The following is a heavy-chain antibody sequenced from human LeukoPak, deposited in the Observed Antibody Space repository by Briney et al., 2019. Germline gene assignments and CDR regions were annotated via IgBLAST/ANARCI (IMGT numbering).Heavy chain of an antibody. V-gene: IGHV3-30*18. Sequence: GGSLRLSCAASGFTFSSYGMHWDRQAPGKGLGWEAVISYDGSNKYYADSVKGRFTISRDNSKNTLYLQMNSLSAEDTAVYYCAKVVYSGYDSYYYGMDVWGQGTTVTVSS. D-gene: IGHD5-12*01. CDR3: AKVVYSGYDSYYYGMDV. CDR2: ISYDGSNK. CDR1: GFTFSSYG. J-gene: IGHJ6*02.